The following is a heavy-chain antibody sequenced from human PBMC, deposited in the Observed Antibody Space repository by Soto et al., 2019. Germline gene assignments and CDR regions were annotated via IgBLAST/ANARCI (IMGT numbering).Heavy chain of an antibody. CDR2: ISGGGDAA. CDR1: GFTCINYA. CDR3: ARKILGSTTRPNYWYFDL. J-gene: IGHJ2*01. V-gene: IGHV3-23*01. Sequence: EVQVLESGGGLVQPGGSLRLSCAGSGFTCINYAMNWVRQAPGKGLEWVSSISGGGDAAFFPDSVRGRFTISRDNSKNTGTLQMDSLGVDDTAVYYCARKILGSTTRPNYWYFDLWGRGTLVTVSS. D-gene: IGHD7-27*01.